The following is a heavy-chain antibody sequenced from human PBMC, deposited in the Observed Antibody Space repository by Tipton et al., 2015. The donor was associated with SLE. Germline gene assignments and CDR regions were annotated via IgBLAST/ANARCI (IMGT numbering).Heavy chain of an antibody. CDR3: AREAVAGVPLCSDYGMDV. Sequence: QLVQSGAEVKKPGASVKVSCKASGYTFTSYYMHWVRQAPGQGLEWMGIINPSGGSTSYAQKFQGRVTMTRDTSTSTVYMELSSLTSEVTAVDYCAREAVAGVPLCSDYGMDVWAQGTTVTVSS. CDR1: GYTFTSYY. CDR2: INPSGGST. D-gene: IGHD6-19*01. V-gene: IGHV1-46*01. J-gene: IGHJ6*02.